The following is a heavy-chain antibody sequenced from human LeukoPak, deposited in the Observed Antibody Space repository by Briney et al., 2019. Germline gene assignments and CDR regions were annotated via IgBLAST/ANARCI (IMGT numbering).Heavy chain of an antibody. CDR3: ARTGSGYDVIFDY. V-gene: IGHV4-39*07. CDR2: VYYSGTA. J-gene: IGHJ4*02. D-gene: IGHD5-12*01. Sequence: PSETLSLTCTVSGGSISSSSFYWAWIRQPPGKGLEWIGSVYYSGTAYYNPSLKSRVTISADTSKNQFSLILSSVTAADTAVYYCARTGSGYDVIFDYWGQGTLVTVSS. CDR1: GGSISSSSFY.